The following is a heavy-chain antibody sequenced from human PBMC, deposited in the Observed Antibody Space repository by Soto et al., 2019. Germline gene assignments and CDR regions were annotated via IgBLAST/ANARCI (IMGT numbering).Heavy chain of an antibody. CDR3: ARLRIMITFGGAESDY. CDR1: GGSISSSSYY. J-gene: IGHJ4*02. CDR2: IYYSGST. D-gene: IGHD3-16*01. V-gene: IGHV4-39*01. Sequence: SETLSLTCTVSGGSISSSSYYWGWIRQPPGKGLEWIGSIYYSGSTYYNPSLKSRVTISVDTSKNQFSLKLSSVTAADTAVYYCARLRIMITFGGAESDYWGQGTLVTVSS.